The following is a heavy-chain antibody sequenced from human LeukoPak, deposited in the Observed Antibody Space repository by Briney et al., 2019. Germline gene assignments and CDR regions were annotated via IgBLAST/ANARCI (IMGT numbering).Heavy chain of an antibody. CDR1: GFTFSSYG. CDR3: AKDGNGYRYYFDY. V-gene: IGHV3-30*02. CDR2: IRYDGSNK. Sequence: SGGSLRLSCAAAGFTFSSYGMHWVRQAPGKGLEWVAFIRYDGSNKYYADSVKGRFTISRDNSKNTLYLQMNSLRAEDTAVYYCAKDGNGYRYYFDYWGQGTLVTVSS. D-gene: IGHD5-18*01. J-gene: IGHJ4*02.